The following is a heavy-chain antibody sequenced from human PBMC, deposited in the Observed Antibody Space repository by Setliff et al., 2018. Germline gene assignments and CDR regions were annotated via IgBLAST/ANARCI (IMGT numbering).Heavy chain of an antibody. D-gene: IGHD1-26*01. CDR2: XXXXXXXT. CDR3: AREHVSGHSEY. Sequence: GESLKISCKGSGYRFTTYWIAWVRQKPGKXLXXXXXXXXXXXXTQYXXSFQGQVTFSSDKSINTAYLHLSSLKASDTAMYYCAREHVSGHSEYWGQGTLVTVSS. V-gene: IGHV5-51*01. CDR1: GYRFTTYW. J-gene: IGHJ4*02.